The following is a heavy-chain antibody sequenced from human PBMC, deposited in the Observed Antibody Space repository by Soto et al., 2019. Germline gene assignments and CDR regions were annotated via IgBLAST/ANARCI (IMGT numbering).Heavy chain of an antibody. D-gene: IGHD3-9*01. CDR2: NSADNGNT. CDR3: ARDRPVTGYYRSADAFDI. CDR1: GYTFTSYG. J-gene: IGHJ3*02. V-gene: IGHV1-18*01. Sequence: QVQLVQSGAEVKKPGASVKVSCKASGYTFTSYGISWVRQAPGHGLEWMGWNSADNGNTNYAQKLQGRVTMTTDTSTSTAYMELKSLRSDDTAVYYCARDRPVTGYYRSADAFDIWGQGTMVTVSS.